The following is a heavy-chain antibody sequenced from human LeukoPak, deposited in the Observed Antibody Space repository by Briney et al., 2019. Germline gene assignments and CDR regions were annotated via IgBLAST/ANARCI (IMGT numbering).Heavy chain of an antibody. D-gene: IGHD3-22*01. J-gene: IGHJ4*02. Sequence: ASVKVSFKSSAYTFTGCCIHWMRHPPGQGLEWMGGINPNSGGTNYSQKFQGRVTMTRDTSISTAYMDLRRLRSDDRAVYYCGRXXPTIVVVITTGYFDPWGQGTLVTVSS. V-gene: IGHV1-2*02. CDR2: INPNSGGT. CDR1: AYTFTGCC. CDR3: GRXXPTIVVVITTGYFDP.